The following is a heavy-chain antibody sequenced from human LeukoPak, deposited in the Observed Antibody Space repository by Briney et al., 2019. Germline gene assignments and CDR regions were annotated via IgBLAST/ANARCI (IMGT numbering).Heavy chain of an antibody. CDR2: ISSSSSYI. CDR3: ARDDYDSSGLVYYYMDV. J-gene: IGHJ6*03. D-gene: IGHD3-22*01. V-gene: IGHV3-21*01. Sequence: GGSLRLSCAASGFTFSSYSMNWVRQAPGKGLEWVSSISSSSSYIYYADSVKGRFTISRDNAKNSLYLQMNSLRAEDTAVYYCARDDYDSSGLVYYYMDVWGKGTTVTVSS. CDR1: GFTFSSYS.